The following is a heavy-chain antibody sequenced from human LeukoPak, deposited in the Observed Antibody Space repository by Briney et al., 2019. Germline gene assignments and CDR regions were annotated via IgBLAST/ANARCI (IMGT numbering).Heavy chain of an antibody. J-gene: IGHJ5*02. Sequence: ASVKVSCKASGYTFTSYHMHWVRQAPGQGLEWMGIINPSGGTTNYAQKFRGRVTMTRDMSTSTVYMELSRLRSDDTAVYYCAREPGGYCSGGSCTDDTNWFDPWGQGTLVTVSS. CDR1: GYTFTSYH. CDR2: INPSGGTT. D-gene: IGHD2-15*01. CDR3: AREPGGYCSGGSCTDDTNWFDP. V-gene: IGHV1-46*01.